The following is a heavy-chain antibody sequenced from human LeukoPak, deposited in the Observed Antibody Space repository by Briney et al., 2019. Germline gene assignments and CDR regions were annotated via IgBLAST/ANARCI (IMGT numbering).Heavy chain of an antibody. V-gene: IGHV3-30-3*01. CDR3: DPHDSSSQF. J-gene: IGHJ4*02. D-gene: IGHD6-6*01. CDR1: GFTFRSYG. Sequence: PGGSLRLSCAASGFTFRSYGMHWVRQAPGTGLEWVAFISSDGSNKYYADSVQGRFTVSRDNSKNTLYLQMNSLKNEDTAVYYCDPHDSSSQFWGQGTLVTVSS. CDR2: ISSDGSNK.